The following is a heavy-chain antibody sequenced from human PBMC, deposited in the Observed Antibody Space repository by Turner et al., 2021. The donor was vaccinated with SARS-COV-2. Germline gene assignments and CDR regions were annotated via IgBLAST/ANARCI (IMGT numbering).Heavy chain of an antibody. J-gene: IGHJ4*02. CDR3: TRNNWGIDS. D-gene: IGHD7-27*01. CDR1: GFTFSSHW. Sequence: EVQLVESGGDLVQPGGSLSLSCAASGFTFSSHWMHWVRQVPGGGLVWVSRINYDGSIRDHADSVEGRFTISRDNTKNMLYLQMNSLRAEDTAIYYCTRNNWGIDSWGQGTLVTVSS. V-gene: IGHV3-74*01. CDR2: INYDGSIR.